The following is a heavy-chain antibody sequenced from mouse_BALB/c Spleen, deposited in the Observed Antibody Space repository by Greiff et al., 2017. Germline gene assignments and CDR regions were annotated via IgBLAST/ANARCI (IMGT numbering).Heavy chain of an antibody. Sequence: EVQVVESGGGLVQPGGSRKLSCAASGFTFSSFGMHWVRQAPEKGLEWVAYISSGSSTIYYADTVKGRFTISRDNPKNTLFLQMTSLRSEDTAMYYCARKGYYDWFAYWGQGTLVTVSA. CDR1: GFTFSSFG. J-gene: IGHJ3*01. CDR2: ISSGSSTI. CDR3: ARKGYYDWFAY. V-gene: IGHV5-17*02. D-gene: IGHD2-3*01.